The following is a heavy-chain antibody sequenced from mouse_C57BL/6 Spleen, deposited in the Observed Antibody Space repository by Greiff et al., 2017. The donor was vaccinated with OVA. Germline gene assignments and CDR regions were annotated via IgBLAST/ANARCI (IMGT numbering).Heavy chain of an antibody. CDR2: INPNNGGT. CDR1: GYTFTDYN. Sequence: EVQLQQSGPELVKPGASVKIPCKASGYTFTDYNMDWVKQSHGKSLEWIGDINPNNGGTIYNQKFKGKATLTVDKSSSTAYMELRTLTSADTAVYCCARRGYAMDYWGQGTSVTVSS. V-gene: IGHV1-18*01. CDR3: ARRGYAMDY. J-gene: IGHJ4*01.